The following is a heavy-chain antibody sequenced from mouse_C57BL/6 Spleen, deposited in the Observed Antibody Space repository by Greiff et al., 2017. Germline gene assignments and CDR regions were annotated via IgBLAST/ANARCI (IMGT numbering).Heavy chain of an antibody. J-gene: IGHJ3*01. CDR3: AREGELLFAY. V-gene: IGHV1-80*01. CDR2: IYPGDGDT. Sequence: VQLVESGAELVKPGASVKISCKASGYAFSSYWMNWVKQRPGKGLEWIGQIYPGDGDTNYNGKFKGKATLTADKSSSTAYMQLSSLTSEDSAVYFCAREGELLFAYWGQGTLVTVSA. CDR1: GYAFSSYW.